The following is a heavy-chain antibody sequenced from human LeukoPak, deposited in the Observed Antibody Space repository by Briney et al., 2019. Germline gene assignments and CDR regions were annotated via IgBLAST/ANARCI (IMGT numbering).Heavy chain of an antibody. V-gene: IGHV4-39*01. CDR3: ARNESVVVVAPATLRYNYFDP. D-gene: IGHD2-15*01. Sequence: PSETLSLTCTVSGGSISSSNYYWGWIRQPPGKWLEWIGSIYYSGRTHYNPSLKSRVTISVDTSKNQFSLKLSSVSAADTAVYYCARNESVVVVAPATLRYNYFDPWGQGTLVTVSS. CDR1: GGSISSSNYY. CDR2: IYYSGRT. J-gene: IGHJ5*02.